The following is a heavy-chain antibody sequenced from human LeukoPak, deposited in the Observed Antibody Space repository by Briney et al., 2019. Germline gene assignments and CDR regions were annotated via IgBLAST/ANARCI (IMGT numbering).Heavy chain of an antibody. Sequence: ASVKVSCKASGFTFTSYGFSWVRQAPGQGVEWMGWISGYNGNTNYAQKLQGRITMNTDTSTSTAYMELRSLISDDTAIYYCARVSSSWYYFDYWGQGALVTVSS. D-gene: IGHD6-13*01. CDR1: GFTFTSYG. J-gene: IGHJ4*02. V-gene: IGHV1-18*01. CDR2: ISGYNGNT. CDR3: ARVSSSWYYFDY.